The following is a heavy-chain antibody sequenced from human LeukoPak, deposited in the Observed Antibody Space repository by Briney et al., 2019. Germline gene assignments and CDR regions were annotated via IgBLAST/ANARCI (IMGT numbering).Heavy chain of an antibody. Sequence: GGSLRLSCAASGFTFSSYAMSWVRQAPGKGLEWVSVIYSGGSTYYADSVKGRFTISRDNSKNTLYLQMNSLRAEDTAVYYCARGHQLLPFDYWGQGTLVTVSS. J-gene: IGHJ4*02. CDR2: IYSGGST. D-gene: IGHD2-2*01. CDR1: GFTFSSYA. V-gene: IGHV3-66*01. CDR3: ARGHQLLPFDY.